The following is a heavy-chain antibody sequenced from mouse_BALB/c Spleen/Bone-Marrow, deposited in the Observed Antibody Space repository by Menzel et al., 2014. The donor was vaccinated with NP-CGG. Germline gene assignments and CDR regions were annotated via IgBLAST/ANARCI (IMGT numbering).Heavy chain of an antibody. CDR1: AYTFTSYW. CDR3: ARGYYYGSTYGWYFDV. Sequence: QVQLQQSGAELARPGASVKLSCKASAYTFTSYWMQWVKQRPGQGLEWIGAIYPGDGDTRYTRKFKGKATLTADKSSSTAYMQLSSLVSEDSAVYYCARGYYYGSTYGWYFDVWGAGTTVTVSS. V-gene: IGHV1-87*01. D-gene: IGHD1-1*01. J-gene: IGHJ1*01. CDR2: IYPGDGDT.